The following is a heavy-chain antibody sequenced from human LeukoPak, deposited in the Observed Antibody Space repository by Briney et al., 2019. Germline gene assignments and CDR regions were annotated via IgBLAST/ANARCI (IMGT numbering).Heavy chain of an antibody. CDR3: AKSGSYASPPYFDY. D-gene: IGHD1-26*01. CDR2: IRYDGSNK. J-gene: IGHJ4*02. V-gene: IGHV3-30*02. CDR1: GFTFSSYG. Sequence: PGGSLRLSCAASGFTFSSYGMHWVRQAPGKGLEWVAFIRYDGSNKYYADSVKGRFTISRDNSKNTLYLQMNSLRADDTAVYYCAKSGSYASPPYFDYWGQGTLVTVSS.